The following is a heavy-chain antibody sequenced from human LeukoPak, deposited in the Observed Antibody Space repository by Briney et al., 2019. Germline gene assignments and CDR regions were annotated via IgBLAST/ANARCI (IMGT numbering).Heavy chain of an antibody. Sequence: HPGGSLRLSCAASGFTFSRYWMTWVRQAPGKGLEWVATIKQDGSEKYYVDSVKGRFTISRDNAKNSLYLQMNSLRDEDTAVYYCARSTYYYDSSGYLYPSFFDYWGQGNLVTVSS. J-gene: IGHJ4*02. CDR1: GFTFSRYW. CDR2: IKQDGSEK. D-gene: IGHD3-22*01. V-gene: IGHV3-7*02. CDR3: ARSTYYYDSSGYLYPSFFDY.